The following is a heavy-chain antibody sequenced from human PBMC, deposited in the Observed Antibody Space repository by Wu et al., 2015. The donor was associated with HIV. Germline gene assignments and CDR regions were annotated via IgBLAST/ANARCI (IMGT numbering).Heavy chain of an antibody. CDR3: ARDSSSLFVGIGSPNLEGSAY. V-gene: IGHV1-2*02. D-gene: IGHD3-10*01. Sequence: QVQLVQSGAEVKKPGASVKVSCKASGYTFTGYYMHWVRQAPGQGLEWMGWINPNSGGTNYAQKFQGRVTMTRDTSISTAYMELSRLRSDDTAVYYCARDSSSLFVGIGSPNLEGSAYWGQGTLVTVSS. J-gene: IGHJ4*02. CDR1: GYTFTGYY. CDR2: INPNSGGT.